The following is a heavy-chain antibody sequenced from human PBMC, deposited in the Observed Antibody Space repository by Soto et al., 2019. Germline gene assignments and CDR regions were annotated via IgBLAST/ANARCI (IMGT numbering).Heavy chain of an antibody. CDR2: TFRKGDT. Sequence: SEPLSLTCALSGGSVSDKRWWTWVRQTPGKGLEWIGETFRKGDTNYNAFLKSRVSISIDKSRNQVSLILTSVTAADTAVYYCASYVGTGGYGVFDIWGQGTVVTVSS. CDR3: ASYVGTGGYGVFDI. D-gene: IGHD2-8*01. CDR1: GGSVSDKRW. J-gene: IGHJ3*02. V-gene: IGHV4-4*02.